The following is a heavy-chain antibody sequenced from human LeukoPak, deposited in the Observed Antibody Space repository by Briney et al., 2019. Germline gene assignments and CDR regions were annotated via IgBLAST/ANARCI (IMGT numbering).Heavy chain of an antibody. CDR2: ITGSGGST. CDR3: ARELFDFDY. V-gene: IGHV3-23*01. J-gene: IGHJ4*02. Sequence: GGSLRLSCAASGFTFSSYAMTWVRQAPGKGLEWVSEITGSGGSTYYADSLKGRFTISRDNAKNTLYLQMNSLRAEDTAVYYCARELFDFDYWGQGTLVTVSS. CDR1: GFTFSSYA. D-gene: IGHD3-10*01.